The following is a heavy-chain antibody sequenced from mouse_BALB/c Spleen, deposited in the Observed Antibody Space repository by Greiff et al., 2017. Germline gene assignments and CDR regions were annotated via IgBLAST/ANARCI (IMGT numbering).Heavy chain of an antibody. J-gene: IGHJ3*01. CDR1: GFSLTGYG. D-gene: IGHD2-3*01. CDR3: ARSDGYYPFAY. CDR2: IWGDGST. Sequence: VQLQESGPGLVAPSQSLSITCTVSGFSLTGYGVNWVRQPPGKGLEWLGMIWGDGSTDYNSALKSRLSISKDNSKSQVFLKMNSLQTDDTARYYCARSDGYYPFAYWGQGTLVTVSA. V-gene: IGHV2-6-7*01.